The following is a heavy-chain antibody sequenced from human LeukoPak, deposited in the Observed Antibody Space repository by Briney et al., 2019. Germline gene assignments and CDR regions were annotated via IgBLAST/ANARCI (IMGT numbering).Heavy chain of an antibody. CDR1: GGTLSSYA. Sequence: ASVKVSCKASGGTLSSYAISWVRQAPGQGLEWMGGIIPIFGTPNYAQKFQGRVTITADESTSTAYMELSSLRSEDTAVYYCTTDLIVGASYYYGMDVWGQGTTVTVSS. J-gene: IGHJ6*02. D-gene: IGHD1-26*01. V-gene: IGHV1-69*13. CDR2: IIPIFGTP. CDR3: TTDLIVGASYYYGMDV.